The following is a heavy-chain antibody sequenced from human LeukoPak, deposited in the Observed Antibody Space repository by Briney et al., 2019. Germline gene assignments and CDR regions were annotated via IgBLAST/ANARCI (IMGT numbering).Heavy chain of an antibody. D-gene: IGHD6-13*01. CDR2: TSGSGGST. J-gene: IGHJ4*02. CDR1: GFTFSSYA. Sequence: AGGSLRLSCAASGFTFSSYAMSWVRQAPGKGLEWVSTTSGSGGSTYYADSVKGRFTISRDNSKNTLYLQMNSLRAEDTAVYYCANCLAAAGTRPGYFDYWGQGTLVTVSS. CDR3: ANCLAAAGTRPGYFDY. V-gene: IGHV3-23*01.